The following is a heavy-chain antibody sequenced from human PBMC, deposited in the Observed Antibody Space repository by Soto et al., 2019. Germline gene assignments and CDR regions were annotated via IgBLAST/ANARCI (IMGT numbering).Heavy chain of an antibody. Sequence: SETLSLTCTVSGGSVSGVDYFWSWIRQSPGKGLEWIGYIYYTGITHLNPSLKSRLTMAVDTSKNEFSLKLTSVSAADTAVYFCARGRYCLTGRCFPNWFDSWGQGALVTVS. CDR2: IYYTGIT. CDR3: ARGRYCLTGRCFPNWFDS. J-gene: IGHJ5*01. CDR1: GGSVSGVDYF. V-gene: IGHV4-30-4*01. D-gene: IGHD7-27*01.